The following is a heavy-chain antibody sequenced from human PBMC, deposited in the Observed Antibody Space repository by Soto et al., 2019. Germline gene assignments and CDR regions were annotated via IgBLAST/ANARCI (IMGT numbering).Heavy chain of an antibody. D-gene: IGHD2-21*02. CDR1: GFTFSSYA. J-gene: IGHJ3*02. V-gene: IGHV3-30-3*01. CDR3: ARDSDSWPFDI. CDR2: ISYDGSNK. Sequence: QVQLVESGGGVVQPGRSLRLSCAASGFTFSSYAMHWVRQAPGKGLEWVAVISYDGSNKYYADSVKGRFTISRDNSKNTLYLQMNSLRAEDTAVYYCARDSDSWPFDIWGQGTMVTVSS.